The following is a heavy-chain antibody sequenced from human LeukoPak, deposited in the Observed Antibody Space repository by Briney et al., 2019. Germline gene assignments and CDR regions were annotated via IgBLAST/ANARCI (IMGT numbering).Heavy chain of an antibody. Sequence: SETLSLTCTVSGGSISSYYWCWIRQPPGKGLEWIGYIYYSGSTNYNPSLKSRVTISVDTSKNQFSLKLSSVTAADTAVYYCARGRDIVATTDFDYWGQGTLVTVSS. CDR1: GGSISSYY. CDR2: IYYSGST. D-gene: IGHD5-12*01. J-gene: IGHJ4*02. CDR3: ARGRDIVATTDFDY. V-gene: IGHV4-59*01.